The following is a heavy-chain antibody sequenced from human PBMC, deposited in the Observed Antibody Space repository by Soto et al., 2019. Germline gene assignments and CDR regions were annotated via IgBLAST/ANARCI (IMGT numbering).Heavy chain of an antibody. CDR1: GGTFNSYA. J-gene: IGHJ5*02. V-gene: IGHV1-69*13. CDR3: ARGSKKWLTYNWFDP. Sequence: SVKVCCKDSGGTFNSYAISWVRQAKEQGLEWMGGIIPIFGTANYAQKFQGRVTITADESTSTAYMELSSLRSEDTAVYYCARGSKKWLTYNWFDPWGQGTLVTVSS. D-gene: IGHD6-19*01. CDR2: IIPIFGTA.